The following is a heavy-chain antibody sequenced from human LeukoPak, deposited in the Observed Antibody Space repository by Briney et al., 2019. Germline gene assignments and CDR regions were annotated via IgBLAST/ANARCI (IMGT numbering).Heavy chain of an antibody. CDR2: ISSSGSTI. D-gene: IGHD3-3*01. J-gene: IGHJ4*02. V-gene: IGHV3-11*04. Sequence: GGSLRLSCAASGFTFSDYYMSWIRQAPGKGLEWVSYISSSGSTIYYADSVKGRFTISRDNAKNTLDLQMNSLRAEDTAVYYCARGDFWSGYYTNDYWGQGTLVTVSS. CDR1: GFTFSDYY. CDR3: ARGDFWSGYYTNDY.